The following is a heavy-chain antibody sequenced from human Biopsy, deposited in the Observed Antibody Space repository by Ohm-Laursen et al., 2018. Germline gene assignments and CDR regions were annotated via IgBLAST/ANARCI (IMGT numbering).Heavy chain of an antibody. CDR3: ARGMRSSGWPYFDS. CDR2: IYDRGSTA. J-gene: IGHJ4*02. Sequence: SETLSLTCTVSGDSVSSGSFYWTWIRQPPGQGLEYIGYIYDRGSTANYNPSLESRVTMSVDMLKNLFSLKLSSVTAADTAIYYCARGMRSSGWPYFDSWGQGTLVTVSS. V-gene: IGHV4-61*01. CDR1: GDSVSSGSFY. D-gene: IGHD6-19*01.